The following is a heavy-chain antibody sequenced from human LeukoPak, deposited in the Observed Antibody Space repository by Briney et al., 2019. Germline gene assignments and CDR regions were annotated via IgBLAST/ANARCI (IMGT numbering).Heavy chain of an antibody. J-gene: IGHJ4*02. CDR3: ARVGASWYTFDY. D-gene: IGHD6-13*01. V-gene: IGHV3-21*04. CDR2: ISSSSSYI. CDR1: GFTFSSYS. Sequence: GGSLRLSCAASGFTFSSYSMNWVRQAPGKGLEWVSSISSSSSYIYYADSVKGRFTISRDNAKNTLYLQMNSLRAEDTAVYYCARVGASWYTFDYWGQGTLVTVSS.